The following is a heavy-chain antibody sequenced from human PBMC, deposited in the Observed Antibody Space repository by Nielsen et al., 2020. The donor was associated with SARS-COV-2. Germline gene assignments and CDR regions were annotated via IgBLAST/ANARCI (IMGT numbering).Heavy chain of an antibody. CDR3: AKDVNYDSSGYYDPYFDY. V-gene: IGHV3-23*01. CDR1: GFTFSSYA. CDR2: ISSGGDDT. Sequence: GESLKISCAASGFTFSSYAMSWVRQAPGKGLEWVSAISSGGDDTFYTDSVKGRFTISRDNSKNTLYLQMNSLRAEDTAVYYCAKDVNYDSSGYYDPYFDYWGQGTLVTVSS. J-gene: IGHJ4*02. D-gene: IGHD3-22*01.